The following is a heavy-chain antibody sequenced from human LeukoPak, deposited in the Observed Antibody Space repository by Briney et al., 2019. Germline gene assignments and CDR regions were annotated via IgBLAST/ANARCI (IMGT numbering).Heavy chain of an antibody. CDR3: SRGDDYGDYVRD. D-gene: IGHD4-17*01. Sequence: GGSLRLSCAASGFTFSSDWMHWVRKAQGKGLVWVSRINSDGSSTSYADSVKGRFTISRDNAKNTLYLEMNSLRAEDTAVYYCSRGDDYGDYVRDWGQGTLVTVSS. CDR1: GFTFSSDW. CDR2: INSDGSST. J-gene: IGHJ4*02. V-gene: IGHV3-74*01.